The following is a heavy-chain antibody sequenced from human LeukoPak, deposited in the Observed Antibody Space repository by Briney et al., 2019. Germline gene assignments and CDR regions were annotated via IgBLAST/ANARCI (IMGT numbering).Heavy chain of an antibody. J-gene: IGHJ3*02. CDR3: ARANWRRSASDAFDI. Sequence: GGSLRLSCAASGFTFSDHYMDWVRQAPGKGLEWVGRTRNKANSYTTEYAASVKGRFTISRDDSKNSLYLQMNSLKTEDTAVYYCARANWRRSASDAFDIWGQGTMVTVSS. CDR1: GFTFSDHY. CDR2: TRNKANSYTT. V-gene: IGHV3-72*01. D-gene: IGHD3-3*01.